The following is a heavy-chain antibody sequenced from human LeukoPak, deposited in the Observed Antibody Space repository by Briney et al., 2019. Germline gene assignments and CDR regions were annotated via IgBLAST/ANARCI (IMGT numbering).Heavy chain of an antibody. CDR1: GFTFSSYG. CDR3: AKDVWYVSALDY. D-gene: IGHD2-15*01. Sequence: GGSLRLSCAASGFTFSSYGMHWVRQAPGKGLEWVAFIRYDGSNKYYADSVKGRFTISRDNSKNTLYLQMNSLRAEDTVVYYCAKDVWYVSALDYWGQGTLVTVSS. CDR2: IRYDGSNK. V-gene: IGHV3-30*02. J-gene: IGHJ4*02.